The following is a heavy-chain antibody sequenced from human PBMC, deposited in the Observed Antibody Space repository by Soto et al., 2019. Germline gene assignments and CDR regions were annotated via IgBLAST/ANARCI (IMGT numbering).Heavy chain of an antibody. CDR3: ARGADYDFWSGYYYSMDV. J-gene: IGHJ6*02. D-gene: IGHD3-3*01. CDR1: GYTFTSYD. CDR2: MNPNSGNT. V-gene: IGHV1-8*01. Sequence: ASVKVSCKASGYTFTSYDINWVRQATGQGLEWMGWMNPNSGNTGYAQKFQGRVTMTRNTSISTAYMELSSLRSEDTAVYYCARGADYDFWSGYYYSMDVWGQGTTVTVSS.